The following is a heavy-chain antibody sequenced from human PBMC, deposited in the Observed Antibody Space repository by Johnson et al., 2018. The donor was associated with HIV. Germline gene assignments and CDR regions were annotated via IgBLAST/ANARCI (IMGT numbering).Heavy chain of an antibody. CDR3: ARGYTIGAFDI. CDR1: GFTVSSNY. J-gene: IGHJ3*02. V-gene: IGHV3-66*03. D-gene: IGHD3-3*01. CDR2: IYCGGST. Sequence: VQLVESGGGLIQPGGSLRLSCAASGFTVSSNYMSWVRQAPGKGLEWVSVIYCGGSTYYANSVKGRFTISRDNSKNTLYLQINSRRAEDTAVYYCARGYTIGAFDIWGQGTMVTFSS.